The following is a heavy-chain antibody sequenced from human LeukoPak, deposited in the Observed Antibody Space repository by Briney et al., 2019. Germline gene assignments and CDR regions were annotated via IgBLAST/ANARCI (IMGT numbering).Heavy chain of an antibody. D-gene: IGHD3-9*01. CDR2: IYYSGNT. Sequence: GSLRLSCVASGFTFSNYAMSWIRQPPGKGLEWIGYIYYSGNTNYNPSLTSRVTISVDTSKNQFSLNLSSVTAADTAVYYCARSGALTGYLYWGQGTLVTVSS. J-gene: IGHJ4*02. V-gene: IGHV4-59*01. CDR1: GFTFSNYA. CDR3: ARSGALTGYLY.